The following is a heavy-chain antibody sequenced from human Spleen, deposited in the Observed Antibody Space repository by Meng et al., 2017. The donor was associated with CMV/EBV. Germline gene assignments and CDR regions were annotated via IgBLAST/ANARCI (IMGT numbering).Heavy chain of an antibody. CDR3: AKSDWDAFDI. CDR1: GFTFSTYW. D-gene: IGHD2-21*01. V-gene: IGHV3-7*01. CDR2: IKQDGRDK. Sequence: GESLKISCAASGFTFSTYWMSWVRQAPGKGLEWVANIKQDGRDKYYVDSVKGRFTISRDNAKNSLYLQMNSLRAEDTAVYYCAKSDWDAFDIWGQGTMVTVSS. J-gene: IGHJ3*02.